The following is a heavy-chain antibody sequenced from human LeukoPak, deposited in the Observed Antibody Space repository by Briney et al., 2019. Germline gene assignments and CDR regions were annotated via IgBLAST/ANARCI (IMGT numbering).Heavy chain of an antibody. V-gene: IGHV4-34*01. CDR3: ARDIRGVSY. J-gene: IGHJ4*02. D-gene: IGHD1-26*01. Sequence: GSLRLSCAASGFTFSSYAMSWVRQAPGKGLEWIGEINHSGSTNYNPSLKSRVTISVDTSKNQFSLKLSSVTAADTAVYYCARDIRGVSYWGQGTLVTVSS. CDR2: INHSGST. CDR1: GFTFSSYA.